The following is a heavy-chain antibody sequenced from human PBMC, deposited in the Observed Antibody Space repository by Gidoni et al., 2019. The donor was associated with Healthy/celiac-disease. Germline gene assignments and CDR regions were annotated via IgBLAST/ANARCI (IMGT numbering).Heavy chain of an antibody. Sequence: QLLESGGGLVQPGGFLRLPCVGSGFAFDSYVLNWVRQAPGQGLEWGSGLSSSGGRPLYADSVRGRFTISRDNAKNTLSLQIDNVRAEDTARYYCAKGGARRGVTDPSGGLASWGQGTVVTVSS. CDR3: AKGGARRGVTDPSGGLAS. CDR2: LSSSGGRP. V-gene: IGHV3-23*01. CDR1: GFAFDSYV. J-gene: IGHJ5*02. D-gene: IGHD3-3*01.